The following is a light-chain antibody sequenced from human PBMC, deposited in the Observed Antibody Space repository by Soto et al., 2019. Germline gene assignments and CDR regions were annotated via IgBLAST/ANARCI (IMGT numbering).Light chain of an antibody. CDR3: QQYGSSPRT. Sequence: EIVLTQSPGTLSLSPGERATLSCRASQSVSSYLAWYQQKPGQAPRLLIYAASSRATGIPDRFSGSGSGTDFTLTISRLEPEDFAVYYRQQYGSSPRTFGPGTEVDFK. J-gene: IGKJ3*01. V-gene: IGKV3-20*01. CDR1: QSVSSY. CDR2: AAS.